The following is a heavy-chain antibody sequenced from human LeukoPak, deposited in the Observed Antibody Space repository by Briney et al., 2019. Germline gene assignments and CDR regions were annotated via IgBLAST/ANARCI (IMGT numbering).Heavy chain of an antibody. Sequence: GRSLRLSCAASGFTFSSYAMHWVRQAPGKGLEWVAVISYDGSSTYYADSVKGRFTISRDKSKNTLYLQMSSLRAEDTAVYYCAKDVRTIIAVAGTFDDWGQGTLVTVSS. CDR1: GFTFSSYA. CDR3: AKDVRTIIAVAGTFDD. D-gene: IGHD6-19*01. CDR2: ISYDGSST. J-gene: IGHJ4*02. V-gene: IGHV3-30-3*01.